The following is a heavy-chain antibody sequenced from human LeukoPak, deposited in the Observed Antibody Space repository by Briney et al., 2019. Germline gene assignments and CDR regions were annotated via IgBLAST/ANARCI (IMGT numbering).Heavy chain of an antibody. CDR2: ITSTTTYT. CDR3: ARERDEGDFWSGYDH. V-gene: IGHV3-21*01. Sequence: MLGGSLRLSCSASGFIFNTFGMNWVRQAPGKGLEWVSSITSTTTYTYYADSVKGRFTISRDNAKNSLFLQINSLRVDDTAVYYCARERDEGDFWSGYDHWGQGTLVTVSS. J-gene: IGHJ4*02. CDR1: GFIFNTFG. D-gene: IGHD3-3*01.